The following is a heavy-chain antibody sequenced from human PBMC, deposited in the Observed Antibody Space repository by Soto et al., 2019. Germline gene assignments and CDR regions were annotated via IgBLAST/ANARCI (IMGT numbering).Heavy chain of an antibody. V-gene: IGHV4-61*01. CDR2: IYYSGST. J-gene: IGHJ4*02. Sequence: PSETLSLTCTVSGASASSSSYYWNWIRQPPGKGLEWIASIYYSGSTNYNPSLKSRVTISLDTSKNQFSLHLSSVTAADTALYYCARAPKGASDRSMYYYAFWAQGTLVTGSS. CDR3: ARAPKGASDRSMYYYAF. CDR1: GASASSSSYY. D-gene: IGHD2-2*01.